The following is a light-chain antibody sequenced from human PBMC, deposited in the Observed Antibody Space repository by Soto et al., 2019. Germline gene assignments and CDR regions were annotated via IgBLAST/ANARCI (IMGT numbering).Light chain of an antibody. CDR2: AAS. V-gene: IGKV1-39*01. CDR3: QQTYSTPPT. CDR1: QSISTY. J-gene: IGKJ1*01. Sequence: DIQMTQSPSSLSASVGERVTIPCRASQSISTYLHWYQQKAGLAPKLLIYAASSLQSGVPSRFSGSGSGTDFTLTISSLQPEDFATYYCQQTYSTPPTFGQGTKVDI.